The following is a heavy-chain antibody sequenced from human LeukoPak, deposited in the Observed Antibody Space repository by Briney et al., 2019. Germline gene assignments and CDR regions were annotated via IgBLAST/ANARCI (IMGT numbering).Heavy chain of an antibody. J-gene: IGHJ4*02. CDR2: ISYDGSNK. Sequence: PGGSLRLSCAASGFTFSSYGMHWVRQAPGKGLEWVAVISYDGSNKYYADSVKGRFTISRDNSKNTLYLQMNSLRAEDTAVYYCAKLVGAKNLDYWGQGTLVTVSS. V-gene: IGHV3-30*18. CDR3: AKLVGAKNLDY. D-gene: IGHD1-26*01. CDR1: GFTFSSYG.